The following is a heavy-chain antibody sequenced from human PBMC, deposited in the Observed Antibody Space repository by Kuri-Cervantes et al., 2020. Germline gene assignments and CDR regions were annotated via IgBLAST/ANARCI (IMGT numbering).Heavy chain of an antibody. D-gene: IGHD5-12*01. CDR1: GGSISSYY. V-gene: IGHV4-59*01. CDR2: IYYSGST. CDR3: ARGYSQGPSDFDY. J-gene: IGHJ4*02. Sequence: GSLRLSCTVSGGSISSYYWSWIRQPPGKGLEWIGYIYYSGSTNYNPSLKSRVTISVDTSKNQFSLKLSSATAADTAVYYCARGYSQGPSDFDYWGQGTLVTVSS.